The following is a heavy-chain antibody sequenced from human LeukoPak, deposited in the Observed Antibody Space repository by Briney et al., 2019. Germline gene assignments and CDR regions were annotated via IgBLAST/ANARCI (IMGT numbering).Heavy chain of an antibody. CDR3: ARQHGYSGYADAFDI. V-gene: IGHV4-59*08. CDR1: GGSISSYY. J-gene: IGHJ3*02. Sequence: PSETLSLTCTVSGGSISSYYWSWIRQPPGKGLEWIGYIYYSGSTNYNPSLKSRVTISVDTSKNQFSLKLSSVTAADTAVYYCARQHGYSGYADAFDIWGQGTMVTASS. D-gene: IGHD5-12*01. CDR2: IYYSGST.